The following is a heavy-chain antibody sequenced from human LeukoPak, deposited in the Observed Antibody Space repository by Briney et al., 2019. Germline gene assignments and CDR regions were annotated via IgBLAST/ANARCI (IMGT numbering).Heavy chain of an antibody. CDR3: ARVGYSYASHYYYYMDV. CDR1: GFTFSSYW. V-gene: IGHV3-7*01. D-gene: IGHD5-18*01. CDR2: IKQDGSEK. Sequence: GGSLRLSCAASGFTFSSYWMSWVRQAPGKGLEWVANIKQDGSEKYYVDSVKGRFTISRDNAKNSLYLQMNSLRAEDTAVYYCARVGYSYASHYYYYMDVWGKGTTVTVSS. J-gene: IGHJ6*03.